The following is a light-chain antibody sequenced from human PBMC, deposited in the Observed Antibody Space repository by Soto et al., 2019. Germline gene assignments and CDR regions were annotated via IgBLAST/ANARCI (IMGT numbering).Light chain of an antibody. CDR1: SGHSNYA. CDR2: LNSDGSH. J-gene: IGLJ2*01. CDR3: QTWGSGIVV. V-gene: IGLV4-69*01. Sequence: QSVLTQSPSASASLGASVKLTCTLSSGHSNYAIAWHQQQSEKGPRYLMKLNSDGSHSKGDGIPDRFSGSSSGAERYLTISSLQSEDEADYYCQTWGSGIVVFGRGTKLTVL.